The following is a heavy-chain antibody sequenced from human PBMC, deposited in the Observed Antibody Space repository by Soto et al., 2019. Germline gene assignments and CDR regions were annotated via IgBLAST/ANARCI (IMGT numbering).Heavy chain of an antibody. V-gene: IGHV1-3*01. J-gene: IGHJ3*02. CDR3: ERDFRGWGSGWPDAFDI. CDR2: INAGNGNT. D-gene: IGHD6-19*01. Sequence: QVQLVQSGAEVKKPGASVKVSCKASGYTFTSYAMHWVLQAPGQRLEWMGWINAGNGNTKYSQKFQGRVTITRDTSASTAYMELSSLRSEDTAVYYCERDFRGWGSGWPDAFDIWGQGTMVTVSS. CDR1: GYTFTSYA.